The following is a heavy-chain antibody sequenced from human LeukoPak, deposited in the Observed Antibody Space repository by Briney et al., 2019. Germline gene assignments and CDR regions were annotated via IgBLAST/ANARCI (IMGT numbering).Heavy chain of an antibody. J-gene: IGHJ4*02. Sequence: GGSLRLSCAASGFTFSSYWMNWVRQAPGEGLEWVSSISSSSSHIYYVDSVKGRFTISRDNAKNSLYLQMNSLRAEDTAVYYCARVPGDYWGQGTLVTVSS. V-gene: IGHV3-21*01. CDR2: ISSSSSHI. CDR1: GFTFSSYW. CDR3: ARVPGDY.